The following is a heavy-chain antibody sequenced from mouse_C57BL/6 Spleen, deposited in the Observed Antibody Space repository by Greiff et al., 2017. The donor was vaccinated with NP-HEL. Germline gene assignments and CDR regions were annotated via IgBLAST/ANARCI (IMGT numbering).Heavy chain of an antibody. CDR3: ARSPPAQVTGLY. D-gene: IGHD2-2*01. CDR2: IDPSDSYT. V-gene: IGHV1-59*01. J-gene: IGHJ3*01. Sequence: QVQLQQSGAELVRPGTSVKLSCKASGYTFTSYWMHWVKQRPGQGLEWIGVIDPSDSYTNYNQKFKGKATLTVDTSSSTAYMQLSSLTSEDSAVYYCARSPPAQVTGLYWGQGTLVTVSA. CDR1: GYTFTSYW.